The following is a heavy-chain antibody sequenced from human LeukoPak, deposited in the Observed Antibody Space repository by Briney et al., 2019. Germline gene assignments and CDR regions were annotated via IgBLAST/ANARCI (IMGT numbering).Heavy chain of an antibody. Sequence: ASVKLSCKTSGYTFTAYYLHWVRQAPGQGLEWMGWMNPNSGDRNSAQKFQGRVTMTRDTSIRTIYMELSSLRSDDTAVYYCVRSLSAMIPYDYWGNGTLIIVSS. D-gene: IGHD3-16*01. CDR1: GYTFTAYY. CDR2: MNPNSGDR. CDR3: VRSLSAMIPYDY. J-gene: IGHJ4*01. V-gene: IGHV1-2*02.